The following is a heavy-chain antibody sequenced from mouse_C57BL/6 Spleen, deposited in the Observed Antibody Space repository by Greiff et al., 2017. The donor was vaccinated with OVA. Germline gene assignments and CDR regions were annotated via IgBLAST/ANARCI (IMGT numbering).Heavy chain of an antibody. CDR3: ARGDYETWYFDY. CDR2: IWSGGST. CDR1: GFSLTSYG. Sequence: QVQLKESGPGLVQPSQSLSITCTVSGFSLTSYGVHWVRQSPGKGLEWLGVIWSGGSTDYNAAFISRLSISKDNSKSQVFFKMNSLQADDTAIYYCARGDYETWYFDYWGQGTTLTVSS. J-gene: IGHJ2*01. V-gene: IGHV2-2*01. D-gene: IGHD2-4*01.